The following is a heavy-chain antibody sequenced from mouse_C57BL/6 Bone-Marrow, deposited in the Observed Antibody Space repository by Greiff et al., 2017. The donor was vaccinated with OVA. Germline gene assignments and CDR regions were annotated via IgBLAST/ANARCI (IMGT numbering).Heavy chain of an antibody. V-gene: IGHV5-15*01. CDR2: ISNLAYSI. J-gene: IGHJ4*01. CDR3: ARQIYDGYWYAMDY. Sequence: EVQLVESGGGLVQPGGSLKLSCAASGFTFSDYGMAWVRQAPRKGPEWVAFISNLAYSIYYADTVTGRFTISRENAKNTLYLEMSSLRSEDTAMYYCARQIYDGYWYAMDYWGQGTSVTVSS. CDR1: GFTFSDYG. D-gene: IGHD2-3*01.